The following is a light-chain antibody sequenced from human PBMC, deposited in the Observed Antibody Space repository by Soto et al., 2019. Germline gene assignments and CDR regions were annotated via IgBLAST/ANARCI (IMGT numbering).Light chain of an antibody. V-gene: IGKV3-20*01. CDR2: GAS. J-gene: IGKJ4*01. Sequence: EIVLTQSPGILSLSPGERATLSCRASQSVSSSYLAWYQQKPGQAPRLLIYGASSRATGIPDRFSGSGSGTDFALTISRLEPEDFAVYYCQQYGSSPLTGGGGTKVEIK. CDR3: QQYGSSPLT. CDR1: QSVSSSY.